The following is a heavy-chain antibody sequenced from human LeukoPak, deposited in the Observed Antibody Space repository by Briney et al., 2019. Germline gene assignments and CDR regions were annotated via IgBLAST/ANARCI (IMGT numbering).Heavy chain of an antibody. J-gene: IGHJ5*02. CDR3: ARERNIFGVVIDVWFDP. D-gene: IGHD3-3*02. Sequence: PSQTLSLTCTVSGGSISSGDYYWSWIRQPPGKGLEWIGYIYYSGSTYYNPSLKSRVTISVDTSKNQFSLKLSSVTAADTAVYYCARERNIFGVVIDVWFDPWGQETLVTVSS. V-gene: IGHV4-30-4*08. CDR2: IYYSGST. CDR1: GGSISSGDYY.